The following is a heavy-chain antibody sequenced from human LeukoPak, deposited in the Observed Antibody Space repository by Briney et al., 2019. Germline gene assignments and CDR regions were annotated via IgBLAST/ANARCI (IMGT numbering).Heavy chain of an antibody. CDR3: ARDLYGATGWFDP. CDR1: GFIFSTYS. D-gene: IGHD4/OR15-4a*01. V-gene: IGHV3-21*01. CDR2: ISSSTSYI. J-gene: IGHJ5*02. Sequence: GGSLRLSCAASGFIFSTYSMNWVRQAPGKGLEWVSSISSSTSYIYYADSVKGRFTISRDNAKNSLYLQMNSLRAEDTAVYYCARDLYGATGWFDPWGQGTLVTVSS.